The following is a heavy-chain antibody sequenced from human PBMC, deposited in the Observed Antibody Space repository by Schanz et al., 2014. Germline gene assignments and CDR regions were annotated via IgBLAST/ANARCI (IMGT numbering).Heavy chain of an antibody. Sequence: QVQLVQSGAEVRKPGASVKVSCKASGYTFISYDINWVRQAPGQGLEWLGWMNPNSGNPGFAQKFRGRVTMTRNTSMSTAYMELRSLRSDDTAVYYCARGGYSSGWYDRDIAHVDYGGQGTLVTVPS. D-gene: IGHD6-19*01. CDR3: ARGGYSSGWYDRDIAHVDY. V-gene: IGHV1-8*01. J-gene: IGHJ4*02. CDR2: MNPNSGNP. CDR1: GYTFISYD.